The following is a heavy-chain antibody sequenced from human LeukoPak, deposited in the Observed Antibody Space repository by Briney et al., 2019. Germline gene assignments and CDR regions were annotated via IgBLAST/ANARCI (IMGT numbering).Heavy chain of an antibody. J-gene: IGHJ4*02. Sequence: SETLSLTCTVSGGSISSSSYYWGWIRQPPGKGLEWIGSIYYSGSTYYNPSLKSRVTISVDTSKNQFSLKLSSVTAADTAVYYCARDFLLLGGFDYWGQGILVTVSS. CDR2: IYYSGST. CDR3: ARDFLLLGGFDY. V-gene: IGHV4-39*07. D-gene: IGHD2-15*01. CDR1: GGSISSSSYY.